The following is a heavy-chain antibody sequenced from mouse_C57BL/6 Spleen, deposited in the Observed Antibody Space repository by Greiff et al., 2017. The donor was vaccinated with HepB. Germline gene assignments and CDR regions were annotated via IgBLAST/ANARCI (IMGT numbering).Heavy chain of an antibody. V-gene: IGHV8-8*01. CDR2: IWWDDDT. D-gene: IGHD1-1*01. CDR1: GFSLSTFGMG. CDR3: ARTHYYGIKYFDV. Sequence: QVTLKESGPGILQPSQTLSLTCSFSGFSLSTFGMGVGWIRQPSGKGLEWLAHIWWDDDTYYNPALKSRLTISKDTSKNQVFLKIANVDTADTATYYCARTHYYGIKYFDVWGTGTTVTVSS. J-gene: IGHJ1*03.